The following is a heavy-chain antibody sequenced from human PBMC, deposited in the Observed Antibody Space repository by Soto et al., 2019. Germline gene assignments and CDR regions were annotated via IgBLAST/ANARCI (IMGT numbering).Heavy chain of an antibody. D-gene: IGHD4-17*01. Sequence: SETLSLTCTVSGGSISSYYWSWIRQPPGKGLEWIGYIYYSGSTNYNPSLKSRVTISVDTSKNQFSLNLSSVTAADTAVYYCARIGLTTALLWGQGTLVTVSS. CDR3: ARIGLTTALL. V-gene: IGHV4-59*08. CDR1: GGSISSYY. CDR2: IYYSGST. J-gene: IGHJ4*02.